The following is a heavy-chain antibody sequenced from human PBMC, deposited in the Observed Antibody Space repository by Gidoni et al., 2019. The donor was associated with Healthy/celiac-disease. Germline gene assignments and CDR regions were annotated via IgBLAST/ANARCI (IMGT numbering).Heavy chain of an antibody. CDR1: GFTFRSYG. J-gene: IGHJ4*02. CDR3: AKDSSQQLVRGIFDY. D-gene: IGHD6-13*01. V-gene: IGHV3-30*18. Sequence: QVQLVESGGGVVQPGRSLRLSCAASGFTFRSYGMHWVRQAPGKGLEWVAVISYDGSNKYYADSVKGRFTISRDNSKNTLYLQMNSLRAEDTAVYYCAKDSSQQLVRGIFDYWGQGTLVTVSS. CDR2: ISYDGSNK.